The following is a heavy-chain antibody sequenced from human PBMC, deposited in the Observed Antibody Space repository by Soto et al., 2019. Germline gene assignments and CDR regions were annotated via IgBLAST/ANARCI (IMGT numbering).Heavy chain of an antibody. CDR1: DGSVSSGSYY. V-gene: IGHV4-61*01. Sequence: TVSLTCTVSDGSVSSGSYYWTWIRQPPGKGLEWIGYIYSSGSTLYNPSLKSRVLISVDTSMNQFSLKLSSVTAADTAVYYCARDALALFDSWGQGTLVTVSS. CDR3: ARDALALFDS. J-gene: IGHJ4*02. D-gene: IGHD5-12*01. CDR2: IYSSGST.